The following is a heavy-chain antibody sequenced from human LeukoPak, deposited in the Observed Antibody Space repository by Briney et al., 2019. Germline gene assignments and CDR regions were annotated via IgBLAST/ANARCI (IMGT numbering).Heavy chain of an antibody. CDR2: INHSGST. Sequence: PSETLSLTCAVYGGSFSGYYWSWIRQPPGKGLEWIGEINHSGSTNYNPSLESRVTISVDTSKNQFSLKLSSVTAADTAVYYCARGLRYITIFGVSDAFDIWGQGTMVTASS. D-gene: IGHD3-3*01. CDR1: GGSFSGYY. V-gene: IGHV4-34*01. CDR3: ARGLRYITIFGVSDAFDI. J-gene: IGHJ3*02.